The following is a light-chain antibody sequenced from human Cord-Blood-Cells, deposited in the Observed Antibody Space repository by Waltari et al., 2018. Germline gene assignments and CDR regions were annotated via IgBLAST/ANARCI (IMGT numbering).Light chain of an antibody. CDR3: SSYTSSSTWV. V-gene: IGLV2-14*03. CDR2: DVS. J-gene: IGLJ3*02. Sequence: QSALTQPASVSGSPGQSITISCSGTSSAVGGYNSVSWYQQHPGKARKLMIYDVSNRPSGVSNRFSGSKSGNTASLTISGLQAEDEADYYCSSYTSSSTWVFGGGTKLTVL. CDR1: SSAVGGYNS.